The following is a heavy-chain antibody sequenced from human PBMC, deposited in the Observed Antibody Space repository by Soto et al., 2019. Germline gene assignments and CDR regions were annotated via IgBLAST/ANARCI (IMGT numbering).Heavy chain of an antibody. J-gene: IGHJ3*02. Sequence: GESLKISCKGSGYSFTSYWIGWVRQMPGKGLEWMGIIYPGDSDTRYSPSFQGQVTISADKSISTAYLQWSSLKASDTAMYYCARPRRWLQTHDAFDIWGQGTMVTVS. D-gene: IGHD5-12*01. CDR3: ARPRRWLQTHDAFDI. V-gene: IGHV5-51*01. CDR2: IYPGDSDT. CDR1: GYSFTSYW.